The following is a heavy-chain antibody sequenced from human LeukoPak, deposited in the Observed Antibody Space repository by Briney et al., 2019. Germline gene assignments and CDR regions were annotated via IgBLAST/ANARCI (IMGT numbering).Heavy chain of an antibody. CDR1: GGSISSGDHY. CDR3: GFSEGDY. Sequence: PSQTLSLTCTVSGGSISSGDHYWTWIRQPAGKGLEWIGRIFTTGNTDYNPSLKSRVTVSIDRSKNQFSLKLSAVTAADTAVYFCGFSEGDYWGQGALVTVSS. J-gene: IGHJ4*02. CDR2: IFTTGNT. V-gene: IGHV4-61*02. D-gene: IGHD6-25*01.